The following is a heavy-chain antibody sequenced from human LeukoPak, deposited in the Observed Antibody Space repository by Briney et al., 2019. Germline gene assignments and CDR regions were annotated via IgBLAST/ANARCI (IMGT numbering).Heavy chain of an antibody. D-gene: IGHD3-3*01. J-gene: IGHJ3*02. CDR1: GFTFSSYG. Sequence: GGSLRLSCAASGFTFSSYGMHWVRQAPGKGLEWVAFIRYDGSNKYYADSVKGRFTISRDNSKNTLYLQMNSLRAEDTAVYYCAKVPVLRFLEWSPDDAFDIWGQGTMVTVSS. CDR3: AKVPVLRFLEWSPDDAFDI. V-gene: IGHV3-30*02. CDR2: IRYDGSNK.